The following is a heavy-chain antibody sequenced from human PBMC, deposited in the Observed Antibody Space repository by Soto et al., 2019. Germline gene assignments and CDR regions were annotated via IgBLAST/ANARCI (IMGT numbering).Heavy chain of an antibody. CDR1: GGSVSSGSYY. CDR3: AKSASGSYDY. D-gene: IGHD1-26*01. Sequence: QVQLQESGPGLVKPSETLSLTCTVSGGSVSSGSYYWSWIRQPPGKGLEWIGYIYYSGSTNYNPSLKSRVTISVDTSKNQFSLKLSSVTAADTAVYYCAKSASGSYDYWGQGTLVTVSS. CDR2: IYYSGST. J-gene: IGHJ4*02. V-gene: IGHV4-61*01.